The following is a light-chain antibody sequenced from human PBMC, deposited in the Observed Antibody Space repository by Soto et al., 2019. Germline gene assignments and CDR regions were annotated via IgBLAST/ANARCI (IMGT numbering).Light chain of an antibody. Sequence: DIQMTQSPSTLSASVGDTVTITCRARQSISTWLAWYQQKPGKAPNLLIYETSTLKSGIPSRFSGSGSGTEFTLTISSLQPDDFATYYCQQYKGYSGTFGQGTKLEIK. CDR2: ETS. CDR3: QQYKGYSGT. CDR1: QSISTW. V-gene: IGKV1-5*01. J-gene: IGKJ2*01.